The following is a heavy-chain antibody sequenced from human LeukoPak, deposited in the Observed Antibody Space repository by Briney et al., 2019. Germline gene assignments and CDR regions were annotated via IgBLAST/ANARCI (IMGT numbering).Heavy chain of an antibody. Sequence: GGSLRLSCAASGFTFSSYAMSWVRQAPGKGLEWVSAISGSGGSTYYADSVKGRFTISRDNSKNTLYLQMNSLRDEDTAMYYCARDKAWAFDIWGQGTMVTVSS. J-gene: IGHJ3*02. CDR2: ISGSGGST. CDR1: GFTFSSYA. CDR3: ARDKAWAFDI. V-gene: IGHV3-23*01.